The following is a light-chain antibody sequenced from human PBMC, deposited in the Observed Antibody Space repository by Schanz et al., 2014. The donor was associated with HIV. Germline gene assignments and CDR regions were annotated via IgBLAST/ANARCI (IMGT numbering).Light chain of an antibody. CDR1: SIDAGGYNY. Sequence: QSALTQPASVSGSPGQSITISCTGTSIDAGGYNYVSWYQQHPGKAPKLMIYEVTKRPSGVPDRFSGSKSGNTASLTVSGLQADDEADYYCSSYVDTYSVIFGGGTKLTVL. J-gene: IGLJ2*01. CDR3: SSYVDTYSVI. V-gene: IGLV2-8*01. CDR2: EVT.